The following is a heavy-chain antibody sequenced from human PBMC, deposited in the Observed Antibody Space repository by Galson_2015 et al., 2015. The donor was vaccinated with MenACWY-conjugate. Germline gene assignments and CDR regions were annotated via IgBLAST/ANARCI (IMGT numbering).Heavy chain of an antibody. CDR3: ALIRWGSSWPFYN. CDR2: LFSNDAN. V-gene: IGHV2-26*01. Sequence: PALVKPTQTLTLTCTVSGFSLSNARMGVSWLRQPPGKTLEWLAHLFSNDANSYSASLKSRLTISKDTSKSQVVLTMTNMDPMDTGTYYCALIRWGSSWPFYNWGQGTLVAVSS. CDR1: GFSLSNARMG. D-gene: IGHD6-13*01. J-gene: IGHJ4*02.